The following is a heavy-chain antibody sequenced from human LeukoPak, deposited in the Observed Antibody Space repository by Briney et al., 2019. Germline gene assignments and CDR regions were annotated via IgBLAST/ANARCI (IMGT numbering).Heavy chain of an antibody. J-gene: IGHJ4*02. CDR2: ISYDGSNK. D-gene: IGHD1-26*01. Sequence: GGSLRLSCAASGFTFSIYAMHWVLQAPGEGLEWVALISYDGSNKYYADSVKGRFTISRDNSKSTLYLQMNSLRAEDTAVYYCARFYANEWELPHWGQGTLVTVSS. CDR3: ARFYANEWELPH. V-gene: IGHV3-30*04. CDR1: GFTFSIYA.